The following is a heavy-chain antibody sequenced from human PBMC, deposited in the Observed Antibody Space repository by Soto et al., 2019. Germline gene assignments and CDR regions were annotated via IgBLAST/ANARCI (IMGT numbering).Heavy chain of an antibody. CDR2: ISYDGSNK. CDR3: APSYDSRPGSFFDF. Sequence: GLFLRLSWGVSGVNFSSYAMRWVRQAPGKGLEWVAVISYDGSNKYYADSVKGRFTISRDNSKNTLYLQMNSLRAEDTAVYYCAPSYDSRPGSFFDFLVQGTLVT. V-gene: IGHV3-30-3*01. CDR1: GVNFSSYA. D-gene: IGHD3-22*01. J-gene: IGHJ4*02.